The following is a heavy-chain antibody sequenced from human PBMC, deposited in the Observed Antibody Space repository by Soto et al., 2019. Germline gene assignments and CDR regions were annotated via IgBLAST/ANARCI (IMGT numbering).Heavy chain of an antibody. CDR1: GGSISSGGYY. J-gene: IGHJ5*02. Sequence: SETLSLTCTVSGGSISSGGYYWSWIRQHPGKGLEWIGYIYYSGSTYYNPSLKSRVTISVDTSKNQFSLKLSSVTAADTAVYYCATQVAGYSFDPWGQGTLVTVSS. CDR3: ATQVAGYSFDP. CDR2: IYYSGST. D-gene: IGHD6-19*01. V-gene: IGHV4-31*03.